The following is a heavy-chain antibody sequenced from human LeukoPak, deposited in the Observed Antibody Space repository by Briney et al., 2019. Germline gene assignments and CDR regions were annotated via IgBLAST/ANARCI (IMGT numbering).Heavy chain of an antibody. Sequence: GASVKVSCKASGGTFSSYAISWVRQAPGQGLECMGGIIPIFGTANYAQKFQGRVTITAEESTSTAFMELSSLRSEDTAVYYCAGSTVTRLAEYFQHWGQGTLVTVSS. D-gene: IGHD4-17*01. CDR2: IIPIFGTA. CDR3: AGSTVTRLAEYFQH. V-gene: IGHV1-69*13. J-gene: IGHJ1*01. CDR1: GGTFSSYA.